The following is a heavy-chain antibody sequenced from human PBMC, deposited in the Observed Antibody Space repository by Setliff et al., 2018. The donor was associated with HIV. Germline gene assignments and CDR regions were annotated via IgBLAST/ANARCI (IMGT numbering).Heavy chain of an antibody. Sequence: GSLRLSCAASGFTFSSYSMNWVRQAPGKGLEWVSYISSSGSTIYYADSVKGRFTISRDNTKNSLYLQMNSLRAEDTAVYYCATDPRRLSYWGQGTLVTVSS. CDR1: GFTFSSYS. V-gene: IGHV3-48*04. D-gene: IGHD2-21*01. J-gene: IGHJ4*02. CDR2: ISSSGSTI. CDR3: ATDPRRLSY.